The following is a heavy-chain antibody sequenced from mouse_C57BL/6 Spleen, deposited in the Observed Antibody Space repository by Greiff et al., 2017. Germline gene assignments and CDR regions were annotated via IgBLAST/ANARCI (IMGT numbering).Heavy chain of an antibody. CDR2: IHPSDSDT. V-gene: IGHV1-74*01. Sequence: VQLQQPGAELVKPGASVKVSCKASGYTFTSYWMHWVKQRPGQGLEWIGRIHPSDSDTNYNQKFKGKATLTVDTSSSTAYMQISSLTSADSSVYYWSKNPIYSGYANYFCYWGQGTTLTVSS. D-gene: IGHD2-2*01. CDR1: GYTFTSYW. J-gene: IGHJ2*01. CDR3: SKNPIYSGYANYFCY.